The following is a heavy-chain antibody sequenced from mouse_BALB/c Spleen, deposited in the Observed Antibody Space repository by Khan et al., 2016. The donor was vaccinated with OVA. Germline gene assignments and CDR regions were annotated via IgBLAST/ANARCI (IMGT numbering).Heavy chain of an antibody. CDR1: GYTFTDYY. D-gene: IGHD2-3*01. J-gene: IGHJ2*01. CDR2: IYPGSGNT. V-gene: IGHV1-76*01. CDR3: ARMDTTSLDC. Sequence: QVQLKQSRTELARPGASVKLSCKATGYTFTDYYINWVKQRTGQGLEWIGEIYPGSGNTYYNEKFKGKATLTADKSSSTAYMQLSRLTSEDSDVYFCARMDTTSLDCWGQGTTLTLSS.